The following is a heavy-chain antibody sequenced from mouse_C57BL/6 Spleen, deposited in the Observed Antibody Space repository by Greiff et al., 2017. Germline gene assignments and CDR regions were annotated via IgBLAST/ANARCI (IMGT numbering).Heavy chain of an antibody. D-gene: IGHD2-2*01. CDR1: GYTFTSYG. CDR3: ASARGYDEGYYFDY. CDR2: IYPRSGNT. J-gene: IGHJ2*01. V-gene: IGHV1-81*01. Sequence: VMLVESGAELARPGASVKLSCKASGYTFTSYGISWVKQRTGQGLEWIGEIYPRSGNTYYNEKFKGKATLTADKSSSTAYMELRSLTSEDSAVYFCASARGYDEGYYFDYWGQGTTLTVSS.